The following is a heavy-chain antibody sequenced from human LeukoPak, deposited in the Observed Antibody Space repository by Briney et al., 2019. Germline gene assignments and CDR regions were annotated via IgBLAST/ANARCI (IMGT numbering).Heavy chain of an antibody. D-gene: IGHD6-13*01. J-gene: IGHJ4*02. CDR3: ARPSYSSSWLPFDY. V-gene: IGHV5-51*01. CDR2: IHPSDSDT. CDR1: GYTFTSNW. Sequence: GGSLRLSCKGSGYTFTSNWIGWVRQMPGKGLEWMGLIHPSDSDTRYSPSFQGQVTISADKSISTAYLQWSSLKASDTAMYYCARPSYSSSWLPFDYWGQGTLVTVSS.